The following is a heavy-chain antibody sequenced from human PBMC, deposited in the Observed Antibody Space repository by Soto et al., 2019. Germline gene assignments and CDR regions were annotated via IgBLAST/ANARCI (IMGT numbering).Heavy chain of an antibody. CDR3: AQVNSAYDPIAY. J-gene: IGHJ4*02. CDR1: GGSISSSNW. D-gene: IGHD5-12*01. Sequence: LSLTCAVSGGSISSSNWWSWVRQPPGKGLEWIGEIYHSGSTNYNPSLKSRVTISVDKSKNQFSLKPTSVTAADTAVYYCAQVNSAYDPIAYWGQGTQVTVSS. CDR2: IYHSGST. V-gene: IGHV4-4*02.